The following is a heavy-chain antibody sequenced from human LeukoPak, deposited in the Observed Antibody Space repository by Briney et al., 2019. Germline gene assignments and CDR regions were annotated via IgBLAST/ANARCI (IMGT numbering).Heavy chain of an antibody. CDR1: GFNVSNNY. D-gene: IGHD3-3*01. V-gene: IGHV3-74*01. J-gene: IGHJ6*02. CDR2: INSDGSST. CDR3: ASQSLTIFGVVPPYYYGMDV. Sequence: GGSLRLSCAASGFNVSNNYMTWVRQAPGKGLVWVSRINSDGSSTSYADSVKGRFTISRDNAKNTLYLQMNSLRAEDTAVYYCASQSLTIFGVVPPYYYGMDVWGQGTTVTVSS.